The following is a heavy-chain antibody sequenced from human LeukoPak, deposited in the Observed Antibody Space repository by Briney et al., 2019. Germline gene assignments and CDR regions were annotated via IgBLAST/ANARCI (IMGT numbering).Heavy chain of an antibody. CDR1: GGSISSGDYY. Sequence: SETLSLTCTVSGGSISSGDYYWSWTRQPPGKGLEWIGYIYYSGSTYYNPSLKSRVTISVDTSKNQFSLKLSSVTAADTAVYYCARVAVTDNYGMDVWGQGTTVTVSS. V-gene: IGHV4-30-4*01. CDR3: ARVAVTDNYGMDV. D-gene: IGHD2-21*02. CDR2: IYYSGST. J-gene: IGHJ6*02.